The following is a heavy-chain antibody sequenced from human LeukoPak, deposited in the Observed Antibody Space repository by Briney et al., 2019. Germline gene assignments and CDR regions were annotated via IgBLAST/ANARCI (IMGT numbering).Heavy chain of an antibody. J-gene: IGHJ3*02. CDR2: ISPNSGGT. CDR3: AXVXNSXSLFGAPDAFDI. Sequence: ASVKVSRKASGYTFTGYYMHWVRRAPGQGLEWMGWISPNSGGTDYAQNFQGRVTMTRDTSISTIYMEVSRLRSDEPAVYYCAXVXNSXSLFGAPDAFDIWGQGTMVTVSS. CDR1: GYTFTGYY. D-gene: IGHD1-26*01. V-gene: IGHV1-2*02.